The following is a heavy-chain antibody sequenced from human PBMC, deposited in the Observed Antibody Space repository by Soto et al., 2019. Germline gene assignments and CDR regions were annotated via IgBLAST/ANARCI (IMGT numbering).Heavy chain of an antibody. Sequence: ASETLSLTCTVSGGSISSYYWSWIRQPAGKGLEWIGRIYTSGRTNYNHSLTSRVTMSVDTSKNQLSLKLSSVTAADTAVYYCARDQRDSSGDLTYYYGMDVWGQGTTVTVSS. J-gene: IGHJ6*02. D-gene: IGHD3-22*01. CDR3: ARDQRDSSGDLTYYYGMDV. CDR2: IYTSGRT. CDR1: GGSISSYY. V-gene: IGHV4-4*07.